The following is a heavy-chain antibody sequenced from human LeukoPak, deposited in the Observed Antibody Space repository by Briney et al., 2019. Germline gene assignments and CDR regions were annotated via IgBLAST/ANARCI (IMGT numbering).Heavy chain of an antibody. Sequence: GGSLRLSCAASGFTFSSYWMNWVRQAPGKGLEWVADIKQDGSVKNYVDSVKGRFTISRDNAKNSLFLQMNSLRAEDTAVYYCARDPSGSPVFDPWGQGTLVTVSS. CDR3: ARDPSGSPVFDP. D-gene: IGHD3-10*01. V-gene: IGHV3-7*01. CDR1: GFTFSSYW. J-gene: IGHJ5*02. CDR2: IKQDGSVK.